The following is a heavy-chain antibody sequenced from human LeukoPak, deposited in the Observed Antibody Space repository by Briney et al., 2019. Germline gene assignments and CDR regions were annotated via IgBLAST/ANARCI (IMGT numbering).Heavy chain of an antibody. CDR2: ISGNSANR. CDR1: GLTFQNYA. Sequence: GGSLRLSCVASGLTFQNYALHWVRQGPGKGLEWLSGISGNSANRGYADSVKGRVTISRDNAKSSVYLQIYSLRPDDTAMYYCATQNYWGQGTLVTVSS. J-gene: IGHJ4*01. V-gene: IGHV3-9*01. CDR3: ATQNY.